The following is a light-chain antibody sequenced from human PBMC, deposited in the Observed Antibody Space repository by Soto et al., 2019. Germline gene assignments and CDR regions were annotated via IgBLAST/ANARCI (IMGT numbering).Light chain of an antibody. Sequence: QSALTQPRSVSGSPGQSVTISCTGISSDVGGYNYVSWYQQHPGKAPKLMIYDVTKRPSGVPDRFSGSKSGNTASLTISGLQADDEADYYCCSYAGSYVFGTGTQLTVL. V-gene: IGLV2-11*01. CDR2: DVT. CDR3: CSYAGSYV. CDR1: SSDVGGYNY. J-gene: IGLJ1*01.